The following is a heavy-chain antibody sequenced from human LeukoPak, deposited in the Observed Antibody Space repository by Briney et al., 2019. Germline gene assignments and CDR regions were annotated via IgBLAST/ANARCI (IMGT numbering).Heavy chain of an antibody. CDR3: ARARVPIAVAGLYYFDY. CDR1: GYTFTAYC. CDR2: IKPDSGSS. D-gene: IGHD6-19*01. V-gene: IGHV1-2*02. J-gene: IGHJ4*02. Sequence: ASVKVSCKASGYTFTAYCIHWLRQAPGQGPEWMGWIKPDSGSSRYAQKFQGRVTMTRDTSSNSAYMDLTRLKSDDTAVYYCARARVPIAVAGLYYFDYWGQGALVTVSS.